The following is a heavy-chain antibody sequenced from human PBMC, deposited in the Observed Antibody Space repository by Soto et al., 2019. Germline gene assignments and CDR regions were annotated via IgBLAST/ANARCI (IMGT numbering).Heavy chain of an antibody. J-gene: IGHJ4*02. Sequence: QVQLVQSGAEVKKPGSSVKVSCKASGGTFSSYAISWVRQAPGQGLEWMGGIIPIFGTANYAQKVQGRVTITADESTSTAYMELSSLRSAVTAVSYCARVAPGGSSMPDYWGQGTLVTVSS. D-gene: IGHD1-26*01. V-gene: IGHV1-69*12. CDR2: IIPIFGTA. CDR3: ARVAPGGSSMPDY. CDR1: GGTFSSYA.